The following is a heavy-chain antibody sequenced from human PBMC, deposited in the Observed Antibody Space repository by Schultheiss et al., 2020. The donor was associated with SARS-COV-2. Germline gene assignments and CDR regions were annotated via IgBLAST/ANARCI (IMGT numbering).Heavy chain of an antibody. CDR2: IWNDGSNK. V-gene: IGHV3-33*08. CDR3: ARGPPLFDP. J-gene: IGHJ5*02. CDR1: GFAFSNFG. Sequence: GGSLRLSCVASGFAFSNFGMHWVRQAPGKGLEGVAGIWNDGSNKHYADSVKGRFTISRDNSKNTLYLQMNSLRADDTAVYYCARGPPLFDPWGQGTLVTVSS.